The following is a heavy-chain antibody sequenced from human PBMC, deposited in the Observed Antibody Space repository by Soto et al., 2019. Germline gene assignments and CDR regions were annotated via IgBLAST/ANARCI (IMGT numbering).Heavy chain of an antibody. J-gene: IGHJ4*02. CDR3: ARLNGGSYYRVFDY. CDR2: IYYSGST. D-gene: IGHD1-26*01. V-gene: IGHV4-59*01. CDR1: GGSISSYY. Sequence: QVQLQESGPGLVKPSETLSLTCTVSGGSISSYYWSWIRQPPGKGLEWIGYIYYSGSTNYNPSLKSRVTISVDTSKNQFSLKLSSVTAADTAVYYCARLNGGSYYRVFDYWGQGTLVTVSS.